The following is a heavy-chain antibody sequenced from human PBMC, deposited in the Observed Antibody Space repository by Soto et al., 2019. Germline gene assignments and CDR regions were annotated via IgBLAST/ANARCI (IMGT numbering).Heavy chain of an antibody. Sequence: GASVKVSCKASGDTFSTYGITWVRQAPGQGLEWVGGIIPLLNTRNYAQNLQGRVTISVDESANIAYMELISLRSEDTAVYCCARNRYYSDKNAYFQNLDFWGPGTLLTVSS. J-gene: IGHJ4*02. CDR2: IIPLLNTR. CDR1: GDTFSTYG. D-gene: IGHD3-22*01. V-gene: IGHV1-69*13. CDR3: ARNRYYSDKNAYFQNLDF.